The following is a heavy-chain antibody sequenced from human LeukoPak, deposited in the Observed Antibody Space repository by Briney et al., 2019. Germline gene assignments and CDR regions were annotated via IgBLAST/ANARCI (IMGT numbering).Heavy chain of an antibody. D-gene: IGHD6-19*01. J-gene: IGHJ4*02. CDR2: IKPEGSAQ. Sequence: GGSLRISCAASGFTFNNYWMTWVRQAPGKGLEWVANIKPEGSAQYYADSVRGRFTISRDNAKNSVFLHMNSLRAEDTAVYHCARPYGVGWSGLEHWGRGTLVTVSS. V-gene: IGHV3-7*01. CDR1: GFTFNNYW. CDR3: ARPYGVGWSGLEH.